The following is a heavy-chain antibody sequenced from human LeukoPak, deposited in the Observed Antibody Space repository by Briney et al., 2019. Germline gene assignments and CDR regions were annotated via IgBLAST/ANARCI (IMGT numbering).Heavy chain of an antibody. D-gene: IGHD2-2*01. CDR2: IYSGGGT. J-gene: IGHJ3*02. Sequence: GGSLRLSCAASRFTVSNNYMNWVRQAPGKGLEWVSVIYSGGGTYYADSVKGRFTISRDNSKNTLYLQMNSLRAEDTAVYYCAKEDCSSTSCFHGAFDIWGQGTMVTVSS. CDR3: AKEDCSSTSCFHGAFDI. CDR1: RFTVSNNY. V-gene: IGHV3-53*01.